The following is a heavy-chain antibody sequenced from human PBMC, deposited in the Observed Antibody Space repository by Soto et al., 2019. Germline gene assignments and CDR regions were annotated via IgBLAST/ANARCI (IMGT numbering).Heavy chain of an antibody. CDR1: GYKITGYG. J-gene: IGHJ6*02. CDR2: VSAYTGNT. Sequence: QAQIVQSGAEVKKPGASMKVSCKASGYKITGYGISWVRQAPGQGLEWMGWVSAYTGNTNYAKKFQGRVSMTVDTSTNTAYMALRNLRSDDTAVDYCARDRVQGVVTAHYNGMEVWGQGTTVTVSS. D-gene: IGHD3-22*01. V-gene: IGHV1-18*01. CDR3: ARDRVQGVVTAHYNGMEV.